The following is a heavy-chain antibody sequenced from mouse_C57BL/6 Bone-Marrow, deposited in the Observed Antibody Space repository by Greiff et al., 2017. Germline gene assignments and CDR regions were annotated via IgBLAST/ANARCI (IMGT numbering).Heavy chain of an antibody. CDR3: AREGNYYSYYAMDY. D-gene: IGHD2-1*01. J-gene: IGHJ4*01. CDR2: IYPRSGNT. CDR1: GYTFTSYG. Sequence: VKLVESGAELARPGASVKLSCTASGYTFTSYGISWVKQRTGQGLEWIGEIYPRSGNTYYNEKFKGKDTLTADKSSSTAYLELRSLTSEDSAVYFCAREGNYYSYYAMDYWGQGTSVTVSS. V-gene: IGHV1-81*01.